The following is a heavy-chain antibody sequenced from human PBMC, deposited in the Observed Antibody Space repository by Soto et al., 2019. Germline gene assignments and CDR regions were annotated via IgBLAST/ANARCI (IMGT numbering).Heavy chain of an antibody. CDR3: ARDRGTWKYVDY. CDR2: ISGGSTYI. Sequence: EVQLVESGGGLVKPGGSLRLSCAASGFNFSAYTINWIRHVPGRGLEWVSSISGGSTYIFYADSLRGRFTISRDNAKNSVSLQMNSLSADDTAVYYWARDRGTWKYVDYWGQGTLVSVSS. CDR1: GFNFSAYT. D-gene: IGHD1-1*01. J-gene: IGHJ4*02. V-gene: IGHV3-21*01.